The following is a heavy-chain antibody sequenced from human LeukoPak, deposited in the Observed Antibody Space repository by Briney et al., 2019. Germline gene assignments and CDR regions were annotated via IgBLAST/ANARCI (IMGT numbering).Heavy chain of an antibody. CDR2: IYYSGST. J-gene: IGHJ4*02. CDR3: ARDLNGARDY. V-gene: IGHV4-59*01. Sequence: SETLSLTCTISGGSISSYYWSWIRQPPGKGLEWIGFIYYSGSTNYNPSLKSRVTISVDTSKNQFSLKLSSVTAADTAVYYCARDLNGARDYWGQGTLVTVSS. CDR1: GGSISSYY. D-gene: IGHD3-10*01.